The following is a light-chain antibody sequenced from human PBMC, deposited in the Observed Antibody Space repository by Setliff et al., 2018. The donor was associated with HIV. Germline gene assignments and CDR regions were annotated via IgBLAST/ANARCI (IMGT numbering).Light chain of an antibody. Sequence: QSVLTQIASVSGSPGQSITMSCTGISSDVRSYNYVFWYQQYPGKAPKLIIYDVNNRPSGISDRFSGSKSGNTASLTISGLQAEDEADYYCSSYASGNTLFGGGTQLTVL. J-gene: IGLJ2*01. V-gene: IGLV2-14*03. CDR3: SSYASGNTL. CDR1: SSDVRSYNY. CDR2: DVN.